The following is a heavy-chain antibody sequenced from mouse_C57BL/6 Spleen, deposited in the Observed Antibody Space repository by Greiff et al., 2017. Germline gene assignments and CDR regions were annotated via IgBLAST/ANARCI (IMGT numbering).Heavy chain of an antibody. D-gene: IGHD2-4*01. V-gene: IGHV1-63*01. Sequence: QVQLQQSGAELVRPGTSVKMSCKASGYTFTNYWIGWAKQSPGHGLEWIGDIYPGGGYTNYNEKFKGKATLTAGKSSSTAYMQFSSLTSEESAIYYCARGITRYFDVWGTGTTVTVSS. CDR3: ARGITRYFDV. J-gene: IGHJ1*03. CDR2: IYPGGGYT. CDR1: GYTFTNYW.